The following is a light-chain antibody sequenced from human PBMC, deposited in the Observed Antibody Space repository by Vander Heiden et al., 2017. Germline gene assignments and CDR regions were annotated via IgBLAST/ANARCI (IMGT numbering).Light chain of an antibody. V-gene: IGLV1-44*01. Sequence: SVLAQPPSASGTPGQRVTISCSGGGSNIGSHAVTWYLQRPGAAPRLVIYNNERRPSGVPDRLSGAKSGTSASLAISGLQSEDEGDYYCGTWDVSRSNWVFGGGTKLTVL. CDR2: NNE. CDR3: GTWDVSRSNWV. J-gene: IGLJ3*02. CDR1: GSNIGSHA.